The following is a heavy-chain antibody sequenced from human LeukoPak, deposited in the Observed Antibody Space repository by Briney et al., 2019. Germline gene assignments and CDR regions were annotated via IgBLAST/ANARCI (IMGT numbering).Heavy chain of an antibody. J-gene: IGHJ4*02. CDR1: GYTFTGYY. CDR2: INPNSGGT. Sequence: GALVKVSCKASGYTFTGYYMHWVRQAPGQGLEWMGWINPNSGGTNYAQKFQGRVTMTRDTSISTAYMELSRLRSDDTAVYYCALNYYDSSGYRYWGQGTLVTVSS. CDR3: ALNYYDSSGYRY. V-gene: IGHV1-2*02. D-gene: IGHD3-22*01.